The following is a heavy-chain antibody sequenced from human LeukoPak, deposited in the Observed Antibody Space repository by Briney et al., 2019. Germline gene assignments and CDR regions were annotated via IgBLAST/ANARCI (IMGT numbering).Heavy chain of an antibody. Sequence: SETLSLTCTVSGGSLSSSSYYWGWLRQPPGKGLVWIGSIYYSGSIYYNPSLKSRVTIAVDTSNNHVSLKLSSVTAADTAVYYCARHPGLYWGQGTLVTVSS. CDR1: GGSLSSSSYY. J-gene: IGHJ4*02. V-gene: IGHV4-39*01. CDR2: IYYSGSI. CDR3: ARHPGLY.